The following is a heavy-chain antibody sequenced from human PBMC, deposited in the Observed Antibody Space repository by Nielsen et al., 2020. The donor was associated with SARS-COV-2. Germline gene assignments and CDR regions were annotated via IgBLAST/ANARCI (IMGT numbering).Heavy chain of an antibody. D-gene: IGHD1-26*01. CDR3: ARHGRELAPFFFDY. J-gene: IGHJ4*02. V-gene: IGHV5-10-1*01. CDR2: IDASDSYT. Sequence: VRQRPGKGLEWMGRIDASDSYTNYSPSFQGHVTISADKAISTAYLQWSSLKASDTAMYYCARHGRELAPFFFDYWGQGTLVTVSS.